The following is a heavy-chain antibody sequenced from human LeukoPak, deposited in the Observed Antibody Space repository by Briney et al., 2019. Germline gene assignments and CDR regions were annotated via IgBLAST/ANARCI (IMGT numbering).Heavy chain of an antibody. CDR1: GGSISSSSYY. Sequence: SETLSLTCTVSGGSISSSSYYWGWIRQPPGKGLEWIGSIYYSGSIYYNPSLKSRVTISVDTSKNQFSLKLSSVTAADTAVYYCARLQGGYYYYGMDVWGQGTTVTVSS. J-gene: IGHJ6*02. V-gene: IGHV4-39*01. CDR2: IYYSGSI. CDR3: ARLQGGYYYYGMDV.